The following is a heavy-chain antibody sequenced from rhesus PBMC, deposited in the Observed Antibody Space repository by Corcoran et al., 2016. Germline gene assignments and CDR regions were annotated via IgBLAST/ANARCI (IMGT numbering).Heavy chain of an antibody. D-gene: IGHD3-34*01. J-gene: IGHJ4*01. CDR2: ITGERGSK. CDR3: ATDTVPTTGSIAY. CDR1: GFTFRNYG. V-gene: IGHV3S5*01. Sequence: EVQLVETGGDLVQPGGSLKLTCAASGFTFRNYGMNWVRQTPGKGLEWVSVITGERGSKDYADAVKGRITISRDNSKNTLSLQMNRLRVEDTAVYYCATDTVPTTGSIAYWGQGVLVTVSS.